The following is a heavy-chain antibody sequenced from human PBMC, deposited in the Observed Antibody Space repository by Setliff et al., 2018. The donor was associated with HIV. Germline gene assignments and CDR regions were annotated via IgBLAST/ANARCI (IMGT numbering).Heavy chain of an antibody. CDR1: GYSFTNYW. Sequence: GESLKISCKGSGYSFTNYWVGWVRQMPGKGLEWMGIIYPIDSDTKYSPSFWGRVTISVDKSTNTAYLHWNSLRPADTAMYFCARSGKSGELYAYWGQEPRSPSPQ. CDR2: IYPIDSDT. J-gene: IGHJ4*01. CDR3: ARSGKSGELYAY. V-gene: IGHV5-51*01. D-gene: IGHD3-10*01.